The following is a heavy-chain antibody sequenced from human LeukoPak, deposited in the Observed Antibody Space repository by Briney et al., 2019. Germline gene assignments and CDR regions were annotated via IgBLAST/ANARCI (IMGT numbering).Heavy chain of an antibody. D-gene: IGHD3-22*01. CDR1: GYSFTSYW. Sequence: GESLKISCKGSGYSFTSYWIGWVRQMPGKGLEWMGIIYPGDSDTRYSPSFQGQVTISADKSISTAYLQWSSLKASDTAMYYCATLKRAHYYDYDAFDIWGQGTMVTVSS. CDR3: ATLKRAHYYDYDAFDI. V-gene: IGHV5-51*01. CDR2: IYPGDSDT. J-gene: IGHJ3*02.